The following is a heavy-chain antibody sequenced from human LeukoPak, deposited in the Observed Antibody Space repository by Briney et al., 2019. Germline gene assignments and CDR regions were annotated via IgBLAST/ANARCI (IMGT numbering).Heavy chain of an antibody. V-gene: IGHV1-8*01. CDR1: GYTFTGYD. D-gene: IGHD1-26*01. CDR3: ARVTGSIDY. CDR2: MNPKSGNT. J-gene: IGHJ4*02. Sequence: GASVKVSCKASGYTFTGYDINWVRQATGQGLEWMGWMNPKSGNTGFAQKFQGRVTMTRDTSISTAYMELGSLRSEDTAVYYCARVTGSIDYWGQGTLVTVSS.